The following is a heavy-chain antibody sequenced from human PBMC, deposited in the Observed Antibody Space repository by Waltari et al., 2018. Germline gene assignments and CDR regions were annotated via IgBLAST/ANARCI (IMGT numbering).Heavy chain of an antibody. CDR1: GYTFIASY. D-gene: IGHD4-17*01. CDR2: INPNLGAT. V-gene: IGHV1-2*02. CDR3: ARESRYGGARNSFDP. J-gene: IGHJ5*02. Sequence: QVQLVQSGAEVKEPGASVKVSCRASGYTFIASYIHWVRQAPGQGLEWMGSINPNLGATNLAQKFQGRVTMTRDTSINTAYMELTGLTSDDTALFYCARESRYGGARNSFDPWGQGTLVTVSS.